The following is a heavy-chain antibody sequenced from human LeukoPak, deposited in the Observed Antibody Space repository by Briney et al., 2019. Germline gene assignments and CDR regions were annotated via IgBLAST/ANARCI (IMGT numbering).Heavy chain of an antibody. Sequence: PGGSLRLSCAASGFTFSSYGMHWVRQAPGKGLEWVAFIRYDGSNKYYADSVKGRFTISRDNSKNTLYLQMNSLRAEDTAVYYCARVTGYVMEDYFDYWGQGTLVTVSS. CDR1: GFTFSSYG. V-gene: IGHV3-30*02. CDR3: ARVTGYVMEDYFDY. D-gene: IGHD6-13*01. J-gene: IGHJ4*02. CDR2: IRYDGSNK.